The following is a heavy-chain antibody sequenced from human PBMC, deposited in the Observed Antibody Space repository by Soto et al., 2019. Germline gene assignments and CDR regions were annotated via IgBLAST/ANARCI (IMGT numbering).Heavy chain of an antibody. J-gene: IGHJ2*01. D-gene: IGHD3-16*02. CDR3: ARIIADRYFDL. V-gene: IGHV5-51*01. CDR1: GYRFALYW. Sequence: PWESLKISCKGSGYRFALYWIGWVRQMPGKDLEWMGIIYPSDSDVRYSPSFQGQVTMSADKSISTVYLQWNSLKASDTAMYYCARIIADRYFDLWGRGTLVTVSS. CDR2: IYPSDSDV.